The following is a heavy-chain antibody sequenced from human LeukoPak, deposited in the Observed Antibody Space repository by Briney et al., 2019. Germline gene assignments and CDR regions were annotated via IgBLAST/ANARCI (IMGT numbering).Heavy chain of an antibody. V-gene: IGHV4-39*02. J-gene: IGHJ4*02. CDR1: GDSISTSSYY. CDR2: IYYSGST. CDR3: ARDAWFGAGRTFAY. Sequence: KSSETLSLTCSVSGDSISTSSYYWGWIRQPPGKGLEWIGTIYYSGSTYYNPSLTSRVTISVDTSKNQFSLKLSSVTAADTAVYYCARDAWFGAGRTFAYWGQGTLATVSS. D-gene: IGHD3-10*01.